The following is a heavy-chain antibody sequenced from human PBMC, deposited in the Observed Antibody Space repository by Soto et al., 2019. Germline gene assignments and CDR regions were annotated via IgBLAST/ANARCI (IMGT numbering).Heavy chain of an antibody. CDR1: GFTFDDYT. CDR2: ISWDGGIT. CDR3: AKAGAYNYGSYFDY. J-gene: IGHJ4*02. D-gene: IGHD5-18*01. Sequence: GGSLRLSCAASGFTFDDYTMQWVRQAPGKGLEWVSLISWDGGITYYADSVKGRFTISRDNSKTSLYLQMNSLTTEDTALYYCAKAGAYNYGSYFDYWGQGTLVTVSS. V-gene: IGHV3-43*01.